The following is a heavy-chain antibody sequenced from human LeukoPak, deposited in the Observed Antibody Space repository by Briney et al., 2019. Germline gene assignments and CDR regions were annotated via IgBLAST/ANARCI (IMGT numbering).Heavy chain of an antibody. CDR1: GGSISRGGYY. CDR2: IYYSGST. Sequence: NPSETLSLTCTVSGGSISRGGYYWSWLRQHPEKGLEWIGYIYYSGSTYYNPSLRSRVTISVDTSKNQFSLKLNSVTAADTAVYYCATCGTGGDSIYDWFDPWGQGTLVTVSS. CDR3: ATCGTGGDSIYDWFDP. V-gene: IGHV4-31*03. J-gene: IGHJ5*02. D-gene: IGHD2-21*01.